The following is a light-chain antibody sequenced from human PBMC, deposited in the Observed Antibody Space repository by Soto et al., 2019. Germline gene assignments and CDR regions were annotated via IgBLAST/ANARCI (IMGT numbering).Light chain of an antibody. Sequence: EIVLTQSPGTLSLSPGERATLSCMASESVTSTYLAWYQQKPGQAPRLLIYGASRRATGIPDRFSGSGSGTDFTLTTSRLAPEDFAVYYCQQYGSSPTFGQGTRLEIK. CDR2: GAS. J-gene: IGKJ5*01. CDR3: QQYGSSPT. V-gene: IGKV3-20*01. CDR1: ESVTSTY.